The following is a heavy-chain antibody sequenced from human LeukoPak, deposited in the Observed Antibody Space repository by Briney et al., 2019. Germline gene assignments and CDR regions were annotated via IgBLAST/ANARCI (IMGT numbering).Heavy chain of an antibody. CDR3: AKDRSGYYDSSGYPYYFDY. CDR1: GFTFSSYA. CDR2: ISGSGGST. Sequence: GGSLRLSCAASGFTFSSYAMSWVRQAPGKGLEWVSAISGSGGSTYYADSVKGRFTISRDNSKNTLYLQMNSQRAEDTAVYYCAKDRSGYYDSSGYPYYFDYWGQGTLVTVSS. D-gene: IGHD3-22*01. V-gene: IGHV3-23*01. J-gene: IGHJ4*02.